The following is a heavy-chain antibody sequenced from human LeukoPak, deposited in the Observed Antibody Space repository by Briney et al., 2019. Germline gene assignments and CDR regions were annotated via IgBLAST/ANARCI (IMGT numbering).Heavy chain of an antibody. CDR3: AKDPGGYSYGPQLDY. J-gene: IGHJ4*02. D-gene: IGHD5-18*01. CDR2: ISGSGGST. V-gene: IGHV3-23*01. Sequence: GGSLRLSCAASGFTFSSYAMSWVRQAPGKGLEWVSAISGSGGSTYYADSVKGRFTISRDNSKNTLYLQRNSLGAEDTAVYYCAKDPGGYSYGPQLDYWGQGTLVTVSS. CDR1: GFTFSSYA.